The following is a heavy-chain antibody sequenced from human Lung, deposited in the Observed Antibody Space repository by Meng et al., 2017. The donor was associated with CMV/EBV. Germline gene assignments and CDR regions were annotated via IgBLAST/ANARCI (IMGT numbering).Heavy chain of an antibody. CDR2: IIPSNGNT. CDR3: AREGSSHADAPFDK. D-gene: IGHD3-10*01. Sequence: KAPSTSFNSYDMHWERQAHGQEREWMGMIIPSNGNTRDAQKCQGRVTLTSDTSTSTVYMDLTSLRTEDTAVYYCAREGSSHADAPFDKWGQGTLVTVSS. J-gene: IGHJ4*02. CDR1: STSFNSYD. V-gene: IGHV1-46*02.